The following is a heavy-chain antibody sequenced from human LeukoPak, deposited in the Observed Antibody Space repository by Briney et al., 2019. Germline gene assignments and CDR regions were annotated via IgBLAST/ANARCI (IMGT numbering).Heavy chain of an antibody. D-gene: IGHD6-25*01. CDR1: GFTFSSYG. J-gene: IGHJ4*02. Sequence: GGSLRLSCEASGFTFSSYGMHWVRQAPGKGLEWVAVVSDDGRTKYYADSVKGRFTISRDSSKNTLYLQMNSLRPEDTAVYYCARSANFDYWGQGTLVTVSS. V-gene: IGHV3-30*03. CDR3: ARSANFDY. CDR2: VSDDGRTK.